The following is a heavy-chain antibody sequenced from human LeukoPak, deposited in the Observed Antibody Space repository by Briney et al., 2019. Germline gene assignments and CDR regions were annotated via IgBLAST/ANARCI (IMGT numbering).Heavy chain of an antibody. CDR2: ISDRSSTT. D-gene: IGHD3-16*01. Sequence: GGSLRLSCAASGFTFTEYSIIWVRQAPGKGLEWVSFISDISDRSSTTHYADSVKGRFTISRDNAERSVYLQMNSLRADDTAVYYCAGVGTDLWNRFDPWGQGTLVTVSS. J-gene: IGHJ5*02. CDR1: GFTFTEYS. CDR3: AGVGTDLWNRFDP. V-gene: IGHV3-48*04.